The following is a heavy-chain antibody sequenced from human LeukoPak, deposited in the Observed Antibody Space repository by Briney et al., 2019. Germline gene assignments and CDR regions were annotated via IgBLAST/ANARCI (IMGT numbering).Heavy chain of an antibody. CDR2: INVSGGST. V-gene: IGHV1-46*01. J-gene: IGHJ4*02. Sequence: ASVKVSCKAFGYTFTDYLIHWVRQAPRLGLEWMGVINVSGGSTTYSQNFQDRITLTRDTSTSTAYMELSSLTYEDLAIYYCARVRETGSFYRAFDYWGQGTLVTVSS. CDR1: GYTFTDYL. D-gene: IGHD1-26*01. CDR3: ARVRETGSFYRAFDY.